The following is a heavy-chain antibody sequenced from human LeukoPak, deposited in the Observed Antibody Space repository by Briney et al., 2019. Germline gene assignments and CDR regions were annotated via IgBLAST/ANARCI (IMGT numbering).Heavy chain of an antibody. D-gene: IGHD3-22*01. CDR2: ISGDGGST. V-gene: IGHV3-43*02. Sequence: GGSLRLSCAASGFTFDDYAMHWVRQAPGKGLEWVSLISGDGGSTYYADSVKGRFTISRDNSKNSLYLQMNSLRTGDTALYYCAKDHITMIGNWFDPWGQGTLVTVSS. CDR1: GFTFDDYA. CDR3: AKDHITMIGNWFDP. J-gene: IGHJ5*02.